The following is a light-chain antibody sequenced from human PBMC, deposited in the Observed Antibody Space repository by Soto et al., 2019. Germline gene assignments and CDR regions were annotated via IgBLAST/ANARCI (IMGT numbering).Light chain of an antibody. CDR3: LQDYNYPRT. J-gene: IGKJ1*01. CDR2: GAS. Sequence: AIQMTQSPSSLSASVGDRVTITCRASQGIRSDLGWYQDKPGKAPKLLIYGASSLQPGVPSRFSGSGSGTDFTLTITSLQPEDFATYYCLQDYNYPRTFGQGTKVEIK. CDR1: QGIRSD. V-gene: IGKV1-6*01.